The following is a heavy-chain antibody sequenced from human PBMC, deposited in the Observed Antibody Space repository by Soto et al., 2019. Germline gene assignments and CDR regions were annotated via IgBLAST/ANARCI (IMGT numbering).Heavy chain of an antibody. Sequence: EVQLLESGGGLVQPGGSLRLSCAASGFTFSSYAMSWVRQAPGKGLEWVSAISGSGGSTYYADSVKGRFTISRDNSKNTLYLQMNSLRAEDTAVYYCASGIVVVTAIDYWGQGTLVTVSS. D-gene: IGHD2-21*02. V-gene: IGHV3-23*01. CDR2: ISGSGGST. J-gene: IGHJ4*02. CDR1: GFTFSSYA. CDR3: ASGIVVVTAIDY.